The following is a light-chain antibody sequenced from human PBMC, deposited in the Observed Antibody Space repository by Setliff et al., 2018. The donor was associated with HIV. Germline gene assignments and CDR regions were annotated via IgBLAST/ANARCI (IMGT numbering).Light chain of an antibody. J-gene: IGKJ1*01. CDR1: QTVTKSF. CDR2: DAS. CDR3: QQYSSSPPT. Sequence: EIVLTQSPATLSLSPGERGTLSCGASQTVTKSFLAWYQQKPGLAPRLLIFDASSRAAGIPDRFSGSGSGTDFTLTITSLEPEDFGVYYCQQYSSSPPTFGQGTKVDIK. V-gene: IGKV3D-20*01.